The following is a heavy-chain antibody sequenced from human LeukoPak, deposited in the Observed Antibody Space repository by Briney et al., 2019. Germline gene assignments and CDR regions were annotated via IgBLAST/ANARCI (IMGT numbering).Heavy chain of an antibody. CDR1: GYTFSNYV. CDR3: ARRGPTHYYYYMDV. CDR2: ITANNGDT. D-gene: IGHD3-10*01. J-gene: IGHJ6*03. V-gene: IGHV1-18*04. Sequence: ASVKVSCKASGYTFSNYVINWVRQAPGQGLEWMGWITANNGDTNIAQKFQGRVLMTTDTSTSTAYMQLGRLRSDDTAVYYCARRGPTHYYYYMDVWGKGTTVVVSS.